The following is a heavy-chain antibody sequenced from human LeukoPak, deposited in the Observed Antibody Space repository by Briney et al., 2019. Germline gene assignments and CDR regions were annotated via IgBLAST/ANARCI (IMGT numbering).Heavy chain of an antibody. D-gene: IGHD3-10*01. CDR1: GVTLSPYG. CDR3: AKEGTPQVSTWYDL. Sequence: GGSLRLSCAASGVTLSPYGMHWVRQAPGKGLEWVAVISYEGGTQHYADSVKGRFIISRDKPRNTLYLQMNILRTEDTAVYYCAKEGTPQVSTWYDLWGQGTQVIVSS. J-gene: IGHJ5*02. V-gene: IGHV3-30*18. CDR2: ISYEGGTQ.